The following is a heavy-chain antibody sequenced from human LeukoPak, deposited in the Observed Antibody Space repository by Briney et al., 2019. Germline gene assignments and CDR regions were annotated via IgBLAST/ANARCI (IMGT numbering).Heavy chain of an antibody. D-gene: IGHD3-9*01. CDR2: ITYDGTHK. CDR1: GFTFSTYA. V-gene: IGHV3-30-3*01. J-gene: IGHJ6*02. Sequence: GGPLRLSCAASGFTFSTYAMHRLRQAPGKGLEWVAVITYDGTHKYYADSVRGRITISRDNSKTTLSLQMSSLRAEVTAVYYCAREVALAGYYPRWRDYYYYGFDVWGQGTTVTVSS. CDR3: AREVALAGYYPRWRDYYYYGFDV.